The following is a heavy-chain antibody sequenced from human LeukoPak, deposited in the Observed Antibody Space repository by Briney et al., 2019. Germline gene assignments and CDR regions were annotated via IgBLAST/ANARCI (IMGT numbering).Heavy chain of an antibody. CDR3: ARRELAGSTAYFDY. V-gene: IGHV1-46*01. CDR1: GCTFTSYY. Sequence: ASVKVSCKASGCTFTSYYIHWVRQAPGQGLEWMGIINPSGGSTNYAQDFQGRVTMTRDTSTSTVYMELSSLRSEDTAVYYCARRELAGSTAYFDYWGQGTLVTVSS. D-gene: IGHD1-26*01. CDR2: INPSGGST. J-gene: IGHJ4*02.